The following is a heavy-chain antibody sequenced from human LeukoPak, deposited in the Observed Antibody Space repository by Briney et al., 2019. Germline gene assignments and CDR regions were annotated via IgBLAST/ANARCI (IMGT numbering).Heavy chain of an antibody. CDR1: GFTFTNYA. J-gene: IGHJ5*02. D-gene: IGHD3-16*01. V-gene: IGHV3-23*01. CDR2: VTGPGDTT. CDR3: AKGAEIDL. Sequence: PGGSLRLSCATSGFTFTNYAMNWVRQAPGKRLEWVSAVTGPGDTTYYADSVKGRFFMSREDSKTTVYLQMNSLRAEDTAIYYCAKGAEIDLWGQGTLVTVSS.